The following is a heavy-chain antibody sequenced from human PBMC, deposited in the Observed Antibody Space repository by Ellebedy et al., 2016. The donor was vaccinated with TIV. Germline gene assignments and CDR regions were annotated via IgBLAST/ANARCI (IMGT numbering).Heavy chain of an antibody. J-gene: IGHJ4*02. D-gene: IGHD3/OR15-3a*01. CDR2: INHSGST. CDR3: ARRTSAGGIDY. Sequence: SETLSLTXAVYGGSFSGYYWSWIRQPPGKGLEWIGEINHSGSTNYNPSLKSRVTISVDTSKNQFSLKLSSVTAADTAAYYCARRTSAGGIDYWGQGMLVTVSS. CDR1: GGSFSGYY. V-gene: IGHV4-34*01.